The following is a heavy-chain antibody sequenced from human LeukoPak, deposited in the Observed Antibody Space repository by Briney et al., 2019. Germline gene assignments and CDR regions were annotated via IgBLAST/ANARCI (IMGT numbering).Heavy chain of an antibody. J-gene: IGHJ4*02. CDR3: TTDSRYGGYDI. D-gene: IGHD5-12*01. V-gene: IGHV3-15*01. Sequence: GGSLRLSCAVSGFTFNDAWMSWVRQAPGEGLEWVGRIKSQIDGGTTDYAAPVKGRFTISRDDSKNTLYLQMYSLKTEDTAVYSCTTDSRYGGYDIWGQGTLVTVSS. CDR1: GFTFNDAW. CDR2: IKSQIDGGTT.